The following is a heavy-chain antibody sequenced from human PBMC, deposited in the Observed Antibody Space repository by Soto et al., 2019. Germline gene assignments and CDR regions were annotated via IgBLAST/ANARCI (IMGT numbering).Heavy chain of an antibody. Sequence: PGDSLKISFKGSGYSFTSYWIGLVRQMPGKGREWMGIIYPGDSDTRYSPSFQGQVTISADKSISTPYLQVSSLKASDTAMYYCARRDGKGHYYQCRMDVWGRRTTVTVSS. J-gene: IGHJ6*02. CDR3: ARRDGKGHYYQCRMDV. CDR2: IYPGDSDT. V-gene: IGHV5-51*01. CDR1: GYSFTSYW.